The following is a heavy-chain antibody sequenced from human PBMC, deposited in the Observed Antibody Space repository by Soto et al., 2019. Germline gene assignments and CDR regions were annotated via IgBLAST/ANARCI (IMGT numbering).Heavy chain of an antibody. Sequence: QVQVVQSGAEVKKPGASVKVSCKASGYIFTGFFLHWVRQAPGQGLEWLGWINPNTGGTNYAQDFRGRITMTRDTSISTAYLELTSLRSDDTAVYYCAREGIEARIPSDWGQGTLVTVSS. CDR3: AREGIEARIPSD. V-gene: IGHV1-2*02. J-gene: IGHJ4*02. CDR1: GYIFTGFF. CDR2: INPNTGGT. D-gene: IGHD6-6*01.